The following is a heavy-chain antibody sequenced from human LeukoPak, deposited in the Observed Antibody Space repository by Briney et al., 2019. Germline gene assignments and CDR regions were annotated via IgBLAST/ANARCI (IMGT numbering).Heavy chain of an antibody. CDR1: GGSTTNY. D-gene: IGHD2-15*01. J-gene: IGHJ4*02. Sequence: SETLSLTCTVSGGSTTNYWSWIRQPPGKGLEWIGYIYYSGSTNYNPSLKSRVTISVDTSKNQFSLKLSSVTAADTAVYYCARLYCSGGSCYFGFDYWGQGTLVTVSS. CDR2: IYYSGST. CDR3: ARLYCSGGSCYFGFDY. V-gene: IGHV4-59*08.